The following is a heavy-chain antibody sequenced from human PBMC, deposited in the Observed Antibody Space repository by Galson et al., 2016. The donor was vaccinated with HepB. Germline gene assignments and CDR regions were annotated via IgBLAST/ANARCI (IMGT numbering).Heavy chain of an antibody. CDR3: ARIRRDGTYSWFDA. CDR2: IKQDGSEQ. Sequence: SLRLSCAASGFTFSNYWMTWVRQAPGKGLEWVANIKQDGSEQYFVDSVKGRFTISRDNAKNSLYLQMNNLRAEDTAVYYCARIRRDGTYSWFDAWGQGTLVTVSS. CDR1: GFTFSNYW. V-gene: IGHV3-7*01. J-gene: IGHJ5*02. D-gene: IGHD5-24*01.